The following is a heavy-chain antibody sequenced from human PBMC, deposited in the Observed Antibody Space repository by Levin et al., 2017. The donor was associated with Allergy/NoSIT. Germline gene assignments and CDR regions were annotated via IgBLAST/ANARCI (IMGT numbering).Heavy chain of an antibody. J-gene: IGHJ4*02. CDR1: GGSISSGGYY. CDR2: IYYSGST. V-gene: IGHV4-31*03. CDR3: ARDPFGEGDY. Sequence: SQTLSLTCPVSGGSISSGGYYWSWIRQHPGKGLEWIGYIYYSGSTYYNPSLKSRVTISVDTSKNQFSLKLSSVTAADTAVYYCARDPFGEGDYWGQGTLVTVSS. D-gene: IGHD3-10*01.